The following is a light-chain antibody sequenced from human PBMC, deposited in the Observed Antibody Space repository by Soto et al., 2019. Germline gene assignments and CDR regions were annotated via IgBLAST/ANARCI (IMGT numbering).Light chain of an antibody. Sequence: DIQMTQSPSSLSASIGDRVTITCRASQGISNSLAWYQQKPGKIPNLLIYAASTLQSGVPSRLSGSGSGTDFTLTISSLQPEDVATYYCLKYISDAYTVAPGTQVDIX. CDR3: LKYISDAYT. CDR1: QGISNS. V-gene: IGKV1-27*01. CDR2: AAS. J-gene: IGKJ3*01.